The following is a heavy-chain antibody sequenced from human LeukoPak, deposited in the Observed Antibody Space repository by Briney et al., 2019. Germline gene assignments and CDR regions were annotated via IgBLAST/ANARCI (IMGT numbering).Heavy chain of an antibody. D-gene: IGHD3-3*01. J-gene: IGHJ4*02. CDR1: GGSISSSSYY. CDR3: ARRTRRFLEWLYDY. CDR2: IYYSGST. V-gene: IGHV4-39*01. Sequence: PSETLSLTCTVSGGSISSSSYYWGWIRQPPGKGLEWIGSIYYSGSTYYNPSLKSRVTISVDTSKNQFSLKLSSVTAADTAVYYCARRTRRFLEWLYDYWGQGTLVTVSS.